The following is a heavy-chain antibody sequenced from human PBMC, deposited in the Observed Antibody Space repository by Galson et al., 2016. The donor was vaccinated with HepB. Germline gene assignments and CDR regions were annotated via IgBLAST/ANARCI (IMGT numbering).Heavy chain of an antibody. CDR2: IYYSGTT. V-gene: IGHV4-39*06. Sequence: ETLSLTCTVSGGSISSSGYYWGWIRQPPGKGLEWIGSIYYSGTTYYNPSLKSRVIISLDKSKNQFALQLSSVTAADTAVYYCARWSCSGGTCYTSDYWGQGTLVTVSS. CDR3: ARWSCSGGTCYTSDY. D-gene: IGHD2-15*01. CDR1: GGSISSSGYY. J-gene: IGHJ4*02.